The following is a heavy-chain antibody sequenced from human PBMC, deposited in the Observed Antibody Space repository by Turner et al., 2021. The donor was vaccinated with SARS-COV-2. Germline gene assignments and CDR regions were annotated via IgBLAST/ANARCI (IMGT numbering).Heavy chain of an antibody. D-gene: IGHD3-3*01. J-gene: IGHJ4*02. CDR3: ARLVVVRAGVFIIRPYRRGYFDS. V-gene: IGHV4-34*01. CDR1: GGSFSGHM. Sequence: QVLLQQWGAGLLKPSETLSLTCSVYGGSFSGHMSSWIRQSPGKGLGWIGDINHIGETNYNPSLKSRVTTSVDMSKNQFSLRLASVTAADTAVYFCARLVVVRAGVFIIRPYRRGYFDSWGQGTLVTVSS. CDR2: INHIGET.